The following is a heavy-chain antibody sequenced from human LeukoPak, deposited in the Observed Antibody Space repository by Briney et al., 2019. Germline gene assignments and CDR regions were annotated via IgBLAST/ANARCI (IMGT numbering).Heavy chain of an antibody. CDR3: ARGQVLWFGEFTIHYYYGMDV. J-gene: IGHJ6*02. V-gene: IGHV1-8*01. CDR1: GYTFTSYD. D-gene: IGHD3-10*01. Sequence: ASVKVSCKASGYTFTSYDINWVRQATGQGLEWMGWMNPNSGNTGYAQKFQGRVTMTRNTSISTAYMELSSLRSEDTAAYYCARGQVLWFGEFTIHYYYGMDVWGQGTTVTVSS. CDR2: MNPNSGNT.